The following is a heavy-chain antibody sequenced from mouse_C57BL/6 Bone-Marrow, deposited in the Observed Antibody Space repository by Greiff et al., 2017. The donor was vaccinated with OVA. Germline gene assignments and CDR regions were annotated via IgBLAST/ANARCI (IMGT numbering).Heavy chain of an antibody. CDR2: IYPGSGST. V-gene: IGHV1-55*01. D-gene: IGHD1-1*01. Sequence: VQLQQPGAELVKPGASVKMSCKASGYTFTSYWITWVKQRPGQGLEWIGDIYPGSGSTNYNEKFKSKATLTVDTSSSTAYMQLSSLTSEDSAVYYCAREVPSITTVEGYWGQGTTLTVAS. CDR1: GYTFTSYW. J-gene: IGHJ2*01. CDR3: AREVPSITTVEGY.